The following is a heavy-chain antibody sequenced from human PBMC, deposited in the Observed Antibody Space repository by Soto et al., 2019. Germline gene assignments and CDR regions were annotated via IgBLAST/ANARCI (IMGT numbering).Heavy chain of an antibody. Sequence: EVQLVQSGGGLVQPGGSLRLSCAASGFTFTDYWMHWVRQAPGTGLVCVSRINGDGSGTDYADSVKGRFTISRDNARNTLYLQMNNLRAEDTAVYYCVRGAIPTSSSAAGYTYFDPWGQGTLVSVSS. V-gene: IGHV3-74*01. J-gene: IGHJ5*02. D-gene: IGHD6-6*01. CDR2: INGDGSGT. CDR3: VRGAIPTSSSAAGYTYFDP. CDR1: GFTFTDYW.